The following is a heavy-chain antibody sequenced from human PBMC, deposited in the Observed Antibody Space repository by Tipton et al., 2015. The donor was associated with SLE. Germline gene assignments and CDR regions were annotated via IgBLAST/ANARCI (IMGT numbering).Heavy chain of an antibody. CDR3: ASNGINGTSWDVDY. D-gene: IGHD1-14*01. V-gene: IGHV1-2*06. Sequence: QVQLVQSGAEVKKPGASVKVSCKASGYSFSDYYIHWVRQAPGQGLEWLGRISPSSGGTDYAQTFQGRGTMSRDRSISTAYMELSGLRSDDTAVYYCASNGINGTSWDVDYWGQGTLVTVSS. J-gene: IGHJ4*02. CDR2: ISPSSGGT. CDR1: GYSFSDYY.